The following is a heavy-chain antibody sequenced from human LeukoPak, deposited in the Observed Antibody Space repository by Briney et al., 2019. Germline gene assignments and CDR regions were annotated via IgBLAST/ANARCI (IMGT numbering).Heavy chain of an antibody. CDR2: INTNTGNP. D-gene: IGHD6-13*01. Sequence: VASVKVSCKASGYTFTSYAMNWVRQAPGQGLEWMGWINTNTGNPTYAQGFTGRFVFSLDTSVSTAYLQISSLKAEDTAVYYCAVLKTIAAAGYYFDYWGQGTLVTVSS. V-gene: IGHV7-4-1*02. CDR1: GYTFTSYA. J-gene: IGHJ4*02. CDR3: AVLKTIAAAGYYFDY.